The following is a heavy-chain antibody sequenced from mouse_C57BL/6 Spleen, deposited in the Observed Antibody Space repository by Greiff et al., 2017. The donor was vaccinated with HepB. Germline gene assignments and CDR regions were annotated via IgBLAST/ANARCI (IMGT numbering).Heavy chain of an antibody. CDR1: GYTFTSYG. Sequence: QVQLQQSGAELVKPGASVKMSCKASGYTFTSYGISWVKQRTGQGLEWIGEIYPRSGNTYYNEKFKGKATLTADKSSSTAYMELRSLTSEDSAVYFCARTASFTTVVDYWYFDVWGTGTTVTVSS. J-gene: IGHJ1*03. V-gene: IGHV1-81*01. D-gene: IGHD1-1*01. CDR2: IYPRSGNT. CDR3: ARTASFTTVVDYWYFDV.